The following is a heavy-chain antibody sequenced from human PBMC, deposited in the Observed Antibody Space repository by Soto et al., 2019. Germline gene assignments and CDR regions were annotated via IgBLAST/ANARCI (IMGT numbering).Heavy chain of an antibody. D-gene: IGHD6-13*01. CDR3: AGRYSSRFDY. V-gene: IGHV1-18*01. CDR1: GYTFTNFG. CDR2: ISAYNGNT. Sequence: GASGKVSCKASGYTFTNFGISWVRQAPGQGLEWMGWISAYNGNTNYAQNFQGRVTMTTDTSTSTAYMELRSLRSDDTAVYYCAGRYSSRFDYWGQGTLVTVSS. J-gene: IGHJ4*02.